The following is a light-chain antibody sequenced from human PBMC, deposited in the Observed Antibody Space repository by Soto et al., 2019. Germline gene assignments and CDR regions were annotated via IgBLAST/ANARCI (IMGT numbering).Light chain of an antibody. V-gene: IGLV2-8*01. J-gene: IGLJ1*01. Sequence: QSALTQPPSASGSPGQSVTISCTGTSSDVGGYNYVSWYQQHPGKAPKLMIYEVTKRPSGVPDRFSGSKSSNTASLTVSGLQAGDEADYYCSSYAGSNNFVFGTGTKLTVL. CDR1: SSDVGGYNY. CDR2: EVT. CDR3: SSYAGSNNFV.